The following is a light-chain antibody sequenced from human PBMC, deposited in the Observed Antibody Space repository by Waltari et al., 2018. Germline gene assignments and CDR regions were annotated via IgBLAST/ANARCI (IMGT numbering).Light chain of an antibody. CDR1: SSDVGGYNY. V-gene: IGLV2-11*01. J-gene: IGLJ3*02. Sequence: QSALTQPRPVSGSPGQSVTIPCTGTSSDVGGYNYVSWYQQHPGKAPQLMIYDVNRRPSGVPDRFSGSKSGNTASLTISGLQAEDEADYYCCSYAGSALRVFGGGTKLTVL. CDR2: DVN. CDR3: CSYAGSALRV.